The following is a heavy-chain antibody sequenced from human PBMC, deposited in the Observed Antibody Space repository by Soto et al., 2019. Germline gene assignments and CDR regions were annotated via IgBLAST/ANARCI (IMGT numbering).Heavy chain of an antibody. D-gene: IGHD5-12*01. CDR2: IRSKANSYAT. CDR3: TRPATWLRSEGSFDY. J-gene: IGHJ4*02. CDR1: GFTFSGSA. V-gene: IGHV3-73*01. Sequence: EVQLVESGGGLVQPGGSLKLSCAASGFTFSGSAMHWVRQASGKGLEWVGRIRSKANSYATAYAASVKGRFNISRDDSKNTAYLQMNSLKTEDTAVYYCTRPATWLRSEGSFDYWGQGTLVTGSS.